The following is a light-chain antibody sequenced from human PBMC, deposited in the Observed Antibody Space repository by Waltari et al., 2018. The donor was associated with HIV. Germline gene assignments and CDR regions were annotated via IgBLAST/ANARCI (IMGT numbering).Light chain of an antibody. J-gene: IGKJ4*01. CDR3: MQSLQTPT. Sequence: DIVMTQSQLSLPVTLGEPASIPCRSSQSLLHSNGYNYLDWDLQKPGQSPQLLIYLGSNRASGVPDRFSGSGSGTDFTLKISRVEAEDVGVYYCMQSLQTPTFGGGTKVEIK. CDR2: LGS. CDR1: QSLLHSNGYNY. V-gene: IGKV2-28*01.